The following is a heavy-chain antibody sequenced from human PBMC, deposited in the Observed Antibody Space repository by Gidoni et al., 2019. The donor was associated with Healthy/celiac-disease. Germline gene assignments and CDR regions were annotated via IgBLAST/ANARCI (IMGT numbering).Heavy chain of an antibody. D-gene: IGHD5-12*01. CDR2: IYYSGST. CDR1: GGSISSYY. V-gene: IGHV4-59*01. J-gene: IGHJ6*02. Sequence: QVQLQESGPGLVKPSETLSLTCTVSGGSISSYYWSWIRQPPGKGLEWIGYIYYSGSTNYNPSLKSRVTISVDTSKNQFSLKLSSVTAADTAVYYCARDGWLQDYYYYGMDVWGQGTTVTVSS. CDR3: ARDGWLQDYYYYGMDV.